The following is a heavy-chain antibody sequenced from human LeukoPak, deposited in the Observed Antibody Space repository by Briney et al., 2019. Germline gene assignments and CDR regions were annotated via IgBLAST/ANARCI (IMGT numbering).Heavy chain of an antibody. CDR1: GFTFSSYG. V-gene: IGHV3-30*02. D-gene: IGHD7-27*01. Sequence: PGGSLRLSCAASGFTFSSYGMHWVRQAPGKGLEWVTFIRYDGSNKYYADSVKGRFTISRDNSKNTLYLQMNSLRAEDTAVYYCAKVAHGDHYYYYMDVWGKGTTVTVSS. CDR2: IRYDGSNK. J-gene: IGHJ6*03. CDR3: AKVAHGDHYYYYMDV.